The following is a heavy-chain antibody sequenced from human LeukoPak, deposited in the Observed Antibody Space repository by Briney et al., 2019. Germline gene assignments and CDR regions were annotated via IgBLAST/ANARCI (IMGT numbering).Heavy chain of an antibody. CDR3: ARRSGSSWSSFDY. J-gene: IGHJ4*02. V-gene: IGHV3-23*01. CDR1: GFTFNNYA. Sequence: GGSLRLSCAASGFTFNNYAMNWVRQAPGKGLEWVSGISGFGGSTYYAPSVKGRLTISRDNFGNMLYLHLDSLRVEDTAIYYCARRSGSSWSSFDYWGQGALVNVSS. D-gene: IGHD6-13*01. CDR2: ISGFGGST.